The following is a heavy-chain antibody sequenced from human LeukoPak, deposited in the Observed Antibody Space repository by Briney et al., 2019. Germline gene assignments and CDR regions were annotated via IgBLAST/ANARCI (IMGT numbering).Heavy chain of an antibody. CDR2: IYYSGST. D-gene: IGHD3-16*01. V-gene: IGHV4-61*08. CDR1: GGSISSGGYS. CDR3: ARFGNYRAVDY. J-gene: IGHJ4*02. Sequence: TSQTLSLTCAVSGGSISSGGYSWSWIRQPPGKGLEWIGYIYYSGSTNYNPSLKSRVTISVDTSKNQFSLKLSSVTAADTAVYYCARFGNYRAVDYWGQGTLVTVSS.